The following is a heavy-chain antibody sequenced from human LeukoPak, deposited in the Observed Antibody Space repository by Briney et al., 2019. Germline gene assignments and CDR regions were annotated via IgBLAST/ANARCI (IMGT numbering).Heavy chain of an antibody. D-gene: IGHD5-24*01. CDR2: IYCSGST. CDR1: GGSISSYY. Sequence: SGTLSLTCTVSGGSISSYYWSWIRQPPGKGLEWIGYIYCSGSTNYNPSLKSRVTISVDTSKNQFSLKLSSVTAADTAVYYCARGIKNRRDGYKPMPSGYYYMDVWGKGTTVTVSS. J-gene: IGHJ6*03. V-gene: IGHV4-59*01. CDR3: ARGIKNRRDGYKPMPSGYYYMDV.